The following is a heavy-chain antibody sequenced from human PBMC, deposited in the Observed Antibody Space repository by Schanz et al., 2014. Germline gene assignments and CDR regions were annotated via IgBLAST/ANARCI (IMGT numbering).Heavy chain of an antibody. D-gene: IGHD3-16*01. CDR3: AREAISPGGHDLDV. CDR1: GFTFSAYY. V-gene: IGHV3-72*01. CDR2: TSNRANNYFT. J-gene: IGHJ6*02. Sequence: EVQLLESGGGLVQPGGSLRLSCAASGFTFSAYYMDWVRQAPGKGLEWVGRTSNRANNYFTEYAASVKGRFTISRDDSKNSLYLQMSSLKSEDTALYYCAREAISPGGHDLDVWGQGTTVTVSS.